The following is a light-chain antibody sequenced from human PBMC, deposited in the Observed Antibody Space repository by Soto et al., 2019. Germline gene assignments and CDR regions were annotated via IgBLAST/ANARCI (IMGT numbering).Light chain of an antibody. CDR3: QQSNSIPHT. J-gene: IGKJ2*01. V-gene: IGKV1-39*01. CDR2: AAS. CDR1: QSISSY. Sequence: DIQMTQSPSSLSASVGDRVTITCRASQSISSYLNWYQQKQGKAPKLLIYAASSLQSGFPSRFTGSGSGTDFTLTISSLQPEDFATYYCQQSNSIPHTFGQGTKLDIK.